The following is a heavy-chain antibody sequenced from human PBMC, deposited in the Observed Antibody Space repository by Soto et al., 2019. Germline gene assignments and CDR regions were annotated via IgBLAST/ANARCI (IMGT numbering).Heavy chain of an antibody. CDR1: GYSFTSYW. V-gene: IGHV5-51*01. CDR3: ARGPYCSSTSCYYPRVWFDP. D-gene: IGHD2-2*01. Sequence: GESLKISCKGSGYSFTSYWIGWVRQMPGKGLEWMGIIYPGDSDTRYSPSFQGQATISADKSISTAYLQWSSLKASDTAMYYCARGPYCSSTSCYYPRVWFDPWGQGTLVTVSS. CDR2: IYPGDSDT. J-gene: IGHJ5*02.